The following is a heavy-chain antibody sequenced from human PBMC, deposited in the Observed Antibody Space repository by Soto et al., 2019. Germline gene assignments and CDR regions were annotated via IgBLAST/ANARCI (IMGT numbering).Heavy chain of an antibody. J-gene: IGHJ6*03. CDR1: GYTFTSYG. Sequence: QVQLVQSGAEVKKPGASVKVSCKASGYTFTSYGISWVRQAPGQGLEWMGLISAYNGNTNYAQKLQGRVTMTTDTPTSTTYMKLRSLRSDDTAVYYCARAYCSSTSCERYYYYYMDVWGKGTTVIVSS. CDR2: ISAYNGNT. V-gene: IGHV1-18*01. CDR3: ARAYCSSTSCERYYYYYMDV. D-gene: IGHD2-2*01.